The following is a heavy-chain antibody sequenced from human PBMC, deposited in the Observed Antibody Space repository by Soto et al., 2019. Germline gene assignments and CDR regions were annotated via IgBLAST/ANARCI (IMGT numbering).Heavy chain of an antibody. CDR2: IIPIFGTT. CDR3: ARERDSISADGKAFDS. CDR1: GGTFSTFA. Sequence: GASVKVSCKASGGTFSTFAINWVRQAPGQGLEWMGGIIPIFGTTNYAQQFQGRVTITADESTSTAYMELSSLRSEDTAVYYCARERDSISADGKAFDSWGQGTLVTVS. J-gene: IGHJ4*02. V-gene: IGHV1-69*13. D-gene: IGHD6-13*01.